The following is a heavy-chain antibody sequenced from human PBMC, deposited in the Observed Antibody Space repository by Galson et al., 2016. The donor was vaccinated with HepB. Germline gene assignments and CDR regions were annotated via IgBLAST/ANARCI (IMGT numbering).Heavy chain of an antibody. CDR1: GYTFTSYG. CDR2: ISAYSGNT. Sequence: SVKVSCKASGYTFTSYGISWVRQAPGQGFEWMGWISAYSGNTNYAQKLQGRVTLTTDTSTSTAYMELRSLRSDDTAVYYCAREYRRSSWVYNYYGFDVWGQGTTVSVSS. CDR3: AREYRRSSWVYNYYGFDV. J-gene: IGHJ6*02. D-gene: IGHD6-6*01. V-gene: IGHV1-18*01.